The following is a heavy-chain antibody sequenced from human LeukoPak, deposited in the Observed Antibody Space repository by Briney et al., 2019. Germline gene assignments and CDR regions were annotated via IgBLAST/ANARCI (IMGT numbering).Heavy chain of an antibody. V-gene: IGHV3-49*04. CDR3: TGDKPYCSSTSCHAFDI. Sequence: GGSLRLSCAASGFTFSDYSMSWVRQAPGKGLEWVGFIRSKAYGGTTEYAASVKGRFTISRDDSKSIAYLQMNSLKTEDTAVYYCTGDKPYCSSTSCHAFDIWGQGTMVTVSS. J-gene: IGHJ3*02. D-gene: IGHD2-2*01. CDR2: IRSKAYGGTT. CDR1: GFTFSDYS.